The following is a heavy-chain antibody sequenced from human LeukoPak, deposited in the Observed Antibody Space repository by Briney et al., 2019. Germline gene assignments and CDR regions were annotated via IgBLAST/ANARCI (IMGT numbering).Heavy chain of an antibody. J-gene: IGHJ5*02. CDR2: ISSSSSTI. CDR3: AREGWELREASNWFDP. Sequence: GGSLRLSCAASGFTFSSYSTNWVRQAPGKGLEWDSYISSSSSTIYYADSVKGRFTISRDNAKNSLYLQMNSLRAEDTAVYYCAREGWELREASNWFDPWGQGTLVTVSS. V-gene: IGHV3-48*04. D-gene: IGHD1-26*01. CDR1: GFTFSSYS.